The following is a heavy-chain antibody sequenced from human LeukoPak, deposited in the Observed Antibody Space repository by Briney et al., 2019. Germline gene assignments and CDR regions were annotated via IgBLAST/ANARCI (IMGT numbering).Heavy chain of an antibody. J-gene: IGHJ6*04. CDR3: ARDLTSGLDV. Sequence: SETLSLTFTVSGGSISSGDYYWSWIRQPPGKGLEWIGYIYYSGSTYYNPSLKSRVTISVDTSKNQFSLKLSSVTAADTAVYYCARDLTSGLDVWGKGTTVTVSS. CDR2: IYYSGST. D-gene: IGHD1-14*01. CDR1: GGSISSGDYY. V-gene: IGHV4-30-4*01.